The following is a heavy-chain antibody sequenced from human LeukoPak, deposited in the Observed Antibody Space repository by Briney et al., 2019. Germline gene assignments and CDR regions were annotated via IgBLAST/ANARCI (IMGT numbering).Heavy chain of an antibody. J-gene: IGHJ5*02. Sequence: SETLSLTCAVYGGSFSRYYWSWIRQPPGKGLEWIGEINHSGSTNYNPSLKSRVTISVDTSKNQFSLKLSSVTAADRAVYYCARGVPGSSGWYGGFDPWGQGTLVTVSS. CDR2: INHSGST. CDR1: GGSFSRYY. V-gene: IGHV4-34*01. D-gene: IGHD6-19*01. CDR3: ARGVPGSSGWYGGFDP.